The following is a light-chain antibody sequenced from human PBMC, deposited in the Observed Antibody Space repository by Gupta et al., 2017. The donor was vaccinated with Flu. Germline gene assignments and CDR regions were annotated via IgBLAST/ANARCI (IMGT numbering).Light chain of an antibody. CDR2: END. Sequence: SSNIGSEYVSWYQHVPGAVPKLLIYENDKRPSGIPDRFSASKSGASATLDITGLQPADEADYYCGTWDSLNSGGLFGGGTHLTVL. J-gene: IGLJ3*02. CDR3: GTWDSLNSGGL. CDR1: SSNIGSEY. V-gene: IGLV1-51*02.